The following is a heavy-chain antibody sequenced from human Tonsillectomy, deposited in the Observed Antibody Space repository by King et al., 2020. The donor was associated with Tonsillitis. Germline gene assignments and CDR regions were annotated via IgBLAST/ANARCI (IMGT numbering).Heavy chain of an antibody. CDR2: IYWNDNK. V-gene: IGHV2-5*01. D-gene: IGHD3-10*01. CDR3: ARRYGEFDY. J-gene: IGHJ4*02. Sequence: TLQESGPTLVKPPQTLTLTCTFSGFSLSASGVGVGWIRQPPGQALEWLALIYWNDNKRYSPSLKSRLTITKDTSKNQVVLTMTDMDPVDTATYYCARRYGEFDYWGQGTLVTVSS. CDR1: GFSLSASGVG.